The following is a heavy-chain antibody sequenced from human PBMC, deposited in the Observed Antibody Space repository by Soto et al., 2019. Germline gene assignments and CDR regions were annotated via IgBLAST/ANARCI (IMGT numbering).Heavy chain of an antibody. CDR3: ARDASGPFEY. CDR2: IHSDGST. V-gene: IGHV3-53*02. Sequence: EVQLVETGGGLIQPGGSLKLSCSVAGFTVSDSMSWVRQAPGKGLECVAFIHSDGSTNYTDSVRGRFTISRDNSKNTLYLQMDRLRVDDTDVYFWARDASGPFEYWGQGTLVTVSS. J-gene: IGHJ4*02. D-gene: IGHD1-26*01. CDR1: GFTVSDS.